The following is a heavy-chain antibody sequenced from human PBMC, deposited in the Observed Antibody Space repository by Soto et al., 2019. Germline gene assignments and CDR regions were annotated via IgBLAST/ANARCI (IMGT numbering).Heavy chain of an antibody. V-gene: IGHV4-34*01. D-gene: IGHD1-1*01. CDR1: GGFVSSGSYY. CDR3: ARVERGTATTGVDAFDI. Sequence: QVQLQQWGAGLLKPSETLSLTCAVYGGFVSSGSYYWSWIRQPPGKGLEWIGEMSHSGGTHFNPSLKSRGTISVDTSKNQFSLKMSSVTAADTALYYCARVERGTATTGVDAFDIWGPGTMVTVSS. J-gene: IGHJ3*02. CDR2: MSHSGGT.